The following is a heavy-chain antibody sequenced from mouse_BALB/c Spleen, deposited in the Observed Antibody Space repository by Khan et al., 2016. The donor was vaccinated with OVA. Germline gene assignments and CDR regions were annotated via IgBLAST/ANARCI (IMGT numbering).Heavy chain of an antibody. CDR2: ILPGSGST. CDR3: ARDFDYGNYGAMDY. D-gene: IGHD2-1*01. Sequence: QVQLKQSGAELMKPGASVKISCKATGYTFSSYWIEWVKQRPGHGLEWIGEILPGSGSTNYNEKFKGKATFTADTSSNTAYMQLSSLTSEDSAVYYCARDFDYGNYGAMDYWGQGTSVTVSS. CDR1: GYTFSSYW. V-gene: IGHV1-9*01. J-gene: IGHJ4*01.